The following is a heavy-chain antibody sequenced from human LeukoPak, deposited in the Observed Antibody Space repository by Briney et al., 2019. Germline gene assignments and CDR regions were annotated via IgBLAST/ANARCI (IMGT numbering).Heavy chain of an antibody. D-gene: IGHD2-2*01. CDR1: GFTFSSYG. CDR3: AKDTNFLHYFDY. V-gene: IGHV3-30*02. CDR2: IRYDGSNK. Sequence: GGSLRLSCAASGFTFSSYGMHWVRQAPGMGLEWVAFIRYDGSNKYYADSVKGRFTISRDNSKNTLYLQMNSLRAEDTAVYYCAKDTNFLHYFDYWGQGTLVTVSS. J-gene: IGHJ4*02.